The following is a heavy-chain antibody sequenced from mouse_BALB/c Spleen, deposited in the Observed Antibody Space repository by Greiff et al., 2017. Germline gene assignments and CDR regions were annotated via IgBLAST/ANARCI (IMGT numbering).Heavy chain of an antibody. J-gene: IGHJ4*01. V-gene: IGHV2-9*02. Sequence: VQVVESGPGLVAPSQSLSITCTVSGFSLTSYCVHWVRQPPGKGLEWLGVIWAGGSTNYNSALMSRLSISKDNSKSQVVLKMNSLQTDDTAMYYCARDYDYAMDYWGQGTSVTVSS. CDR3: ARDYDYAMDY. CDR2: IWAGGST. CDR1: GFSLTSYC. D-gene: IGHD2-12*01.